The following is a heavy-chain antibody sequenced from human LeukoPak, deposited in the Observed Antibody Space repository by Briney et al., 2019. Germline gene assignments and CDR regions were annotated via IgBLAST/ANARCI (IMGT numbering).Heavy chain of an antibody. CDR1: GFTFSSYS. V-gene: IGHV3-48*01. CDR2: ISSSSSTI. J-gene: IGHJ4*02. CDR3: ARVGGYYSFDY. Sequence: PGGSLRLSCAASGFTFSSYSMNWVRQAPGKGLEWVSYISSSSSTIYYADSVKGRFTISRDNAKNSLYLQMNSLRAEDTAVYYCARVGGYYSFDYWGQGTLVTVSS. D-gene: IGHD3-22*01.